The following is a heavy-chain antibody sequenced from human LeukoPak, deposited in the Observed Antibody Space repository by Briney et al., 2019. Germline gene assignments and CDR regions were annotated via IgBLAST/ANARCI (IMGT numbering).Heavy chain of an antibody. CDR3: ARDVTGGSYFDY. CDR1: GGSISSGGFY. CDR2: IYYSGTP. D-gene: IGHD1-26*01. V-gene: IGHV4-31*03. J-gene: IGHJ4*02. Sequence: SQTLSLTCTVSGGSISSGGFYRSWIRQHPGKGLEWIGYIYYSGTPYYNPSLKGRVTMSVDTSKNQFSLKLISVTAADTAVYYCARDVTGGSYFDYWGQGTLVTVSS.